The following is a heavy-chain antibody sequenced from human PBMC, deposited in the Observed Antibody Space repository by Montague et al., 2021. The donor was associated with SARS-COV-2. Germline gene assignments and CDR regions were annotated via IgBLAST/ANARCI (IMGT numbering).Heavy chain of an antibody. V-gene: IGHV4-34*01. D-gene: IGHD4-17*01. CDR3: ARALPGTTGCYSYYGMDV. CDR2: INHSGST. CDR1: GGSFSGYY. Sequence: SETLSLTCAVYGGSFSGYYWSWIRQPAGKGLEWIGEINHSGSTNYNPSLKSRVTISVDTSKNQFSLKLSSVTAADTAVYYCARALPGTTGCYSYYGMDVWGQGTLVTVSS. J-gene: IGHJ6*02.